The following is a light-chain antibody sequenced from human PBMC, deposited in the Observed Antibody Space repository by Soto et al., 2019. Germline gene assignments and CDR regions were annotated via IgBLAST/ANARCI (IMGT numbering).Light chain of an antibody. V-gene: IGKV3D-20*02. Sequence: EFVLTQSPGTLSLSPGERATLSFRASQTVRNNYLAWYQQKPGQAPRLLIYDASSRATGIPDRFSGGGSGTDFTLTISSLEPEDFAVYYCQQRSNWPQLTFGGGTKVDIK. CDR1: QTVRNNY. J-gene: IGKJ4*01. CDR3: QQRSNWPQLT. CDR2: DAS.